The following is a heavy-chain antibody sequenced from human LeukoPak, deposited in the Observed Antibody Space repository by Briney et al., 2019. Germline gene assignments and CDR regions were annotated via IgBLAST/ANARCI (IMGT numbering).Heavy chain of an antibody. CDR2: INPSGGST. V-gene: IGHV1-46*01. CDR1: GYTFTTYY. CDR3: ATRFSGSPTFDY. J-gene: IGHJ4*02. D-gene: IGHD3-22*01. Sequence: ASVKVSCKPSGYTFTTYYIHWVRQAPGQGLEWMGMINPSGGSTSFAQKFQGRVTMTRDTSTSTVYMELSSLRSEDTAVYYCATRFSGSPTFDYWGQGTLVTVSS.